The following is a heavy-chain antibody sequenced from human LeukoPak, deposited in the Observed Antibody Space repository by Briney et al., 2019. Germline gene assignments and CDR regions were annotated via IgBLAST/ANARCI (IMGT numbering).Heavy chain of an antibody. CDR2: INSDGSST. CDR3: AKGGGLGYCSSTSCFQRYYFDY. J-gene: IGHJ4*02. V-gene: IGHV3-74*01. D-gene: IGHD2-2*01. Sequence: GGSLRLSCAASGFTFRNYWMHWVRQAPGKGLVGVSRINSDGSSTTYADSVKGRFTISRDNAKNTLYLQMNSLRAEDTAVYYCAKGGGLGYCSSTSCFQRYYFDYWGQGTLVTVSS. CDR1: GFTFRNYW.